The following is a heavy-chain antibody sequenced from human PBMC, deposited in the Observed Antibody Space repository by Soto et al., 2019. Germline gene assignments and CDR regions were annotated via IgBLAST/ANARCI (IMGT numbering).Heavy chain of an antibody. V-gene: IGHV3-48*01. CDR2: ISSSSSTI. D-gene: IGHD6-19*01. CDR1: GFTFSSYS. Sequence: GGSLRLSCAASGFTFSSYSMNWVRQAPGKGLEWVSYISSSSSTIYYADSVKGRFTISRDNAKNSLYLQMNSLRAEDTAVYYCASEIAVAGTHYYYMDVWGKGTTVTVSS. CDR3: ASEIAVAGTHYYYMDV. J-gene: IGHJ6*03.